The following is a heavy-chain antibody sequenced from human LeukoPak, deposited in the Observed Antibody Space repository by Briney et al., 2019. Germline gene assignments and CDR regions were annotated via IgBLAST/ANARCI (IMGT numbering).Heavy chain of an antibody. CDR3: ARGLPNYYGMDV. V-gene: IGHV3-21*01. J-gene: IGHJ6*02. Sequence: GGSLRLSCVASGFSFSRDSMNWVRQAPGKGLEWVSSISSSSSYIYYADSVKGRFTISRDNAKNTVYLQMNSLRTEDTAVYYCARGLPNYYGMDVWGQGTTVTVSS. CDR2: ISSSSSYI. CDR1: GFSFSRDS.